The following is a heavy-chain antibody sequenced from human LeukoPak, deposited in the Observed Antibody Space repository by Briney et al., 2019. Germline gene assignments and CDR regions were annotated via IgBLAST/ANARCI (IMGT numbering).Heavy chain of an antibody. CDR3: ARDLELRGLDY. J-gene: IGHJ4*02. V-gene: IGHV3-30*03. CDR1: GFTFSSYG. CDR2: ISYDGSNK. Sequence: QAGGSLRLSCAASGFTFSSYGMHWVRQAPGKGLEWVAVISYDGSNKYYADSVKGRFTISRDNSKNTLYLQMNSLRAEDTAVYYCARDLELRGLDYWGQGTLVTVSS. D-gene: IGHD1-26*01.